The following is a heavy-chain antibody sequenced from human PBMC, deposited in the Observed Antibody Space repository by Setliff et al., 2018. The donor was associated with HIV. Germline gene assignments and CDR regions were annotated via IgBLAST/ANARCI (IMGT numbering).Heavy chain of an antibody. CDR3: AIVTELDYYGGSGPTHLLFDS. J-gene: IGHJ4*02. D-gene: IGHD3-22*01. Sequence: SVKVSCKASGGTFIRYAFNWVRQAPGQGLEWMGEIIPIFGIPSYAQRFQDRVTIAADESTNTAYMELSSLRSEDTAVYYCAIVTELDYYGGSGPTHLLFDSWGQGTLVTVS. V-gene: IGHV1-69*13. CDR1: GGTFIRYA. CDR2: IIPIFGIP.